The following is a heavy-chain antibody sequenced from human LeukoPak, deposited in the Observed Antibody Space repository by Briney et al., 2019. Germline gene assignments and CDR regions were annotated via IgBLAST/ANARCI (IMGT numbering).Heavy chain of an antibody. CDR3: AGRGKWLLRTFGWFDP. J-gene: IGHJ5*02. CDR1: GGSISSYY. V-gene: IGHV4-59*12. CDR2: IYYSGST. Sequence: SETLSLTCTVSGGSISSYYWSWIRQPPGKGLEWIGYIYYSGSTNYNPSLKSRVTISVDTSKNQFSLKLSSVTAADTAVYYCAGRGKWLLRTFGWFDPWGQGTLVTVSS. D-gene: IGHD3-22*01.